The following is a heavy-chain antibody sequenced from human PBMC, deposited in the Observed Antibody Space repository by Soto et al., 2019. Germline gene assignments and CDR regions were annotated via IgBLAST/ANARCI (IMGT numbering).Heavy chain of an antibody. J-gene: IGHJ4*02. D-gene: IGHD2-2*01. Sequence: VQLVESGGGVVQPGRSLRLSCAASGFTFNSYGMHWVRQAPGKGLEWLAVIWFDGSNKYYADSVKGRFTISRDNSKNTLYLEVNSLRGEDTAVYYCARGFCGSTSCYWGTDYWGQGTLVTVSS. CDR1: GFTFNSYG. CDR2: IWFDGSNK. CDR3: ARGFCGSTSCYWGTDY. V-gene: IGHV3-33*01.